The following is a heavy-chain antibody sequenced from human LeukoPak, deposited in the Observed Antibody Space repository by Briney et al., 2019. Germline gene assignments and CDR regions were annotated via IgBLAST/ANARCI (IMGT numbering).Heavy chain of an antibody. Sequence: PGGSLRLSCAASGFTFDDYAMHWVRQAPGKGLEWVSGISWNSGSIGYADSVKGRFTISRDNAKNSLYLQMNSLKAEDTALYYCAKGAAGIAAAGKRNWGQGTLVTVSS. V-gene: IGHV3-9*01. J-gene: IGHJ4*02. CDR1: GFTFDDYA. CDR2: ISWNSGSI. D-gene: IGHD6-13*01. CDR3: AKGAAGIAAAGKRN.